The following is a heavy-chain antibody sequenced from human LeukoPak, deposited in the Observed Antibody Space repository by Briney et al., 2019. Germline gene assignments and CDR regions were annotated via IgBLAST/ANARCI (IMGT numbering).Heavy chain of an antibody. CDR1: GYSITNGYY. V-gene: IGHV4-38-2*01. CDR2: IYHSGTT. J-gene: IGHJ6*03. CDR3: TACKFNWNDAYYYYYMDV. D-gene: IGHD1-20*01. Sequence: PSETPSLTCVVSGYSITNGYYWGWIRQPPGKGLEWIGSIYHSGTTYYNPSLQSRVTISVDTSKNQFSLKLISVTAADTAIYYCTACKFNWNDAYYYYYMDVWGKGTTVTVSS.